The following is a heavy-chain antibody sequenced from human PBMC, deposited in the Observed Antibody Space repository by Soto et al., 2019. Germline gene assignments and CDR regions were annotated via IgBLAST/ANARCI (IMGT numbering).Heavy chain of an antibody. V-gene: IGHV1-46*03. CDR1: GYTLTSYY. D-gene: IGHD3-10*01. CDR2: INPSGGST. J-gene: IGHJ4*02. CDR3: SRKRWFGELTDYYFDY. Sequence: GASVKVSCKASGYTLTSYYIHWMRQAPGQGLEWMGMINPSGGSTTYAQNFQGRITMTGDTSTSTVYMELSSLRSEDTAVYFCSRKRWFGELTDYYFDYWGQGTLVTVSS.